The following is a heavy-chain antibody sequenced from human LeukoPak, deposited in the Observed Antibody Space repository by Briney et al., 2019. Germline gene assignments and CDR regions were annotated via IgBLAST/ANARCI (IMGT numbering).Heavy chain of an antibody. CDR3: ARHPLLRGALFNY. Sequence: SETLSLTCTVSGDSIGTYCWSWIRQPPGKGLEWIGYIYYSGSTTYNPSLKSRVTISVDTSKNQFSLKLSSVTAADTAVYYCARHPLLRGALFNYWGQGILVTVSS. D-gene: IGHD3-10*01. J-gene: IGHJ4*01. CDR1: GDSIGTYC. CDR2: IYYSGST. V-gene: IGHV4-59*08.